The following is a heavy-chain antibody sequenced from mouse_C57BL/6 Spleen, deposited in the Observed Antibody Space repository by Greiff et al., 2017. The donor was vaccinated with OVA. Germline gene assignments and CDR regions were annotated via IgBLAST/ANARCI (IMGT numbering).Heavy chain of an antibody. V-gene: IGHV1-64*01. J-gene: IGHJ3*01. Sequence: VQLQQPGAELVKPGASVKLSCKASGYTFTSYWMHWVKQRPGQGLEWIGMIHPNSGSTNYNEKFKSKATLTVDKSSSTAYMQLSSLTSEDSAVYYCARGQLTGTGFGYWGQGTLVTVSA. CDR3: ARGQLTGTGFGY. D-gene: IGHD4-1*01. CDR2: IHPNSGST. CDR1: GYTFTSYW.